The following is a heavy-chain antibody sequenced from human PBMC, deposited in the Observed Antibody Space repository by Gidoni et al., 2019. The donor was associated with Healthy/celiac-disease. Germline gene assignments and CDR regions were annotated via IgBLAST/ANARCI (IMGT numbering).Heavy chain of an antibody. D-gene: IGHD1-26*01. CDR2: IHTSGSS. Sequence: QVQLQESGPGLVKPSQTLSLTCTVSGGSIRSGTYYWGWIRQPAGKGLEWIGRIHTSGSSKYNPSLKSRVNISVDTSKNQFSLRLTSLTAADTAVYYCARDLGELLGSAFDIWGQGTMVTVSS. J-gene: IGHJ3*02. CDR3: ARDLGELLGSAFDI. CDR1: GGSIRSGTYY. V-gene: IGHV4-61*02.